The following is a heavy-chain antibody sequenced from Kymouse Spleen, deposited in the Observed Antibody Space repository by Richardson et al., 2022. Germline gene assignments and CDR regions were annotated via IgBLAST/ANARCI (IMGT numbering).Heavy chain of an antibody. CDR3: ARERYNWNCDAFDI. CDR1: GFTFSSYG. CDR2: IWYDGSNK. V-gene: IGHV3-33*01. Sequence: QVQLVESGGGVVQPGRSLRLSCAASGFTFSSYGMHWVRQAPGKGLEWVAVIWYDGSNKYYADSVKGRFTISRDNSKNTLYLQMNSLRAEDTAVYYCARERYNWNCDAFDIWGQGTMVTVSS. J-gene: IGHJ3*02. D-gene: IGHD1-7*01.